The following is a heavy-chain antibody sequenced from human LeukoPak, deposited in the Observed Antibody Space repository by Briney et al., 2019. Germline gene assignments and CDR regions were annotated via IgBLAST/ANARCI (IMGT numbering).Heavy chain of an antibody. CDR2: INHSGST. CDR3: ARSHRSVVVLRH. V-gene: IGHV4-34*01. J-gene: IGHJ1*01. Sequence: SETLSLTCAVYGGSFSGYYWSWIRQPPGKGLEWIGEINHSGSTNYNPSLKSRVTISVDTSKNQFSLKLSSVTAADTAVYYCARSHRSVVVLRHWGQGTLVTVSS. D-gene: IGHD3-22*01. CDR1: GGSFSGYY.